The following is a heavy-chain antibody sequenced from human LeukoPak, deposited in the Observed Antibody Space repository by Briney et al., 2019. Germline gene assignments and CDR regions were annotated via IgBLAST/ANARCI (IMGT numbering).Heavy chain of an antibody. CDR3: ARASPYSSGWPFDY. Sequence: SETLSLTCAVYGGSFSGYYWSWIRQPPGKGLEWIGGIYHSGNTNHNPSLKSRVTISVDTSKSQFSLKLSSVTAADTAVYYCARASPYSSGWPFDYWGQGTLVTVSS. CDR2: IYHSGNT. D-gene: IGHD6-19*01. J-gene: IGHJ4*02. CDR1: GGSFSGYY. V-gene: IGHV4-34*01.